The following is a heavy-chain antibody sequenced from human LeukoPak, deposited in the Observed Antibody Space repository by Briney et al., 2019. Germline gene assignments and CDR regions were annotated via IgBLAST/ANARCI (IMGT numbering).Heavy chain of an antibody. CDR3: ASGNYWYYFDH. J-gene: IGHJ4*02. Sequence: PSETLSLTCTVSGGSINSFYWSWIRQPPGKGLEWIGYMYYSGSTNYNPSLKSRVTISVDTSKNQFSLKLSSVTAADTAVYYCASGNYWYYFDHWGQGTLVTVSS. D-gene: IGHD1-26*01. CDR1: GGSINSFY. CDR2: MYYSGST. V-gene: IGHV4-59*01.